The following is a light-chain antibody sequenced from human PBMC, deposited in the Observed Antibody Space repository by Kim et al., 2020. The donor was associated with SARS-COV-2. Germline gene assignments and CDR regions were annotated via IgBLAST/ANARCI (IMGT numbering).Light chain of an antibody. CDR3: QQYGTSVT. CDR2: GTS. V-gene: IGKV3-20*01. CDR1: KSISRTS. J-gene: IGKJ4*01. Sequence: LSPGDRATLSCRASKSISRTSLAWYLQKRGQAPRLLIYGTSTRATGTPDRFSGSGSVTDFTLTISRLEPEDFAVYYCQQYGTSVTFGGGTKVDIK.